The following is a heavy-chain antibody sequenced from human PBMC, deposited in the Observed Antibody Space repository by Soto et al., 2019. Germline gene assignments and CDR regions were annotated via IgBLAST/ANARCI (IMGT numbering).Heavy chain of an antibody. CDR2: ISAYNGNT. J-gene: IGHJ4*02. V-gene: IGHV1-18*04. Sequence: GASVKVSCKASGYTFTSYGISWVRQAPGQGLEWMGWISAYNGNTNYAQKLQGRVTITRDTSAITAYMELSSLRSEDTAVYYCARDWTHYDSSGPGDYWGQGTLVTVSS. CDR3: ARDWTHYDSSGPGDY. D-gene: IGHD3-22*01. CDR1: GYTFTSYG.